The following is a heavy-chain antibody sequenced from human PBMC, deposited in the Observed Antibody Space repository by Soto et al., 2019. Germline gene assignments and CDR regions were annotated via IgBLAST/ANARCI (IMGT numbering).Heavy chain of an antibody. CDR3: AKDDLLLYDSSSPSRYFDY. CDR2: ISGSGGST. CDR1: GFTFSSYA. J-gene: IGHJ4*02. V-gene: IGHV3-23*01. Sequence: EVQLLESGGGLVQPGGSLRLSCAASGFTFSSYAMSWVRQAPGKGLEWVSAISGSGGSTYYADSVKGRFTISRDNSKNTLYLQMNSLRAEDTAVYYCAKDDLLLYDSSSPSRYFDYWGQGTLVTVSS. D-gene: IGHD3-22*01.